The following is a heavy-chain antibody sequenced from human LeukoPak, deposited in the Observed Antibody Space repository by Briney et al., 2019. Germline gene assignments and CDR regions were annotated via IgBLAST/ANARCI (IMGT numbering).Heavy chain of an antibody. CDR2: ISSSSSYT. CDR3: ARDDGSGSSPLDY. CDR1: GFTFSDFY. V-gene: IGHV3-11*06. Sequence: NPGGSLRLSCAASGFTFSDFYMSWIRQAPGKGLEWVSYISSSSSYTNYADSVKGRFTISRDNAKNSLYLQMNSLRAEDTAVYYCARDDGSGSSPLDYWGQGTLVTVSS. J-gene: IGHJ4*02. D-gene: IGHD3-10*01.